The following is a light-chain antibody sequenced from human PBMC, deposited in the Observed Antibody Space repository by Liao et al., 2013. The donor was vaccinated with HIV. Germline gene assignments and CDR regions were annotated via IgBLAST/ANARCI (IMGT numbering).Light chain of an antibody. Sequence: SYELTQPPSVSVSPGQTASITCSGDKLGDRYASWYQQRPGQSPVLVIYQDTKRPSGIPERFSASTSGTTVTLTISGAQLEDEADYYCYSAPDGGLRVFGGGTKLTVL. CDR2: QDT. J-gene: IGLJ3*02. CDR1: KLGDRY. CDR3: YSAPDGGLRV. V-gene: IGLV3-1*01.